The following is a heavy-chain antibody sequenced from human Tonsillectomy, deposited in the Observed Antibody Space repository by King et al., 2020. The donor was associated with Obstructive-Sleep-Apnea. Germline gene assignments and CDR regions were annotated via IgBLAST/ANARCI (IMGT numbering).Heavy chain of an antibody. CDR1: GFSFRSYG. J-gene: IGHJ5*02. Sequence: VQLVESGGGVVQPGRSLRLSCAASGFSFRSYGMHWVRQAPGKGLEWVAVIWYDGSNKYYADSVKGRFTISRDNSKNTLSLQMNSLRAEDTAVYYCASSWCVKDSISFSFSSWGQGPLFTVSS. CDR2: IWYDGSNK. D-gene: IGHD3-3*02. V-gene: IGHV3-33*01. CDR3: ASSWCVKDSISFSFSS.